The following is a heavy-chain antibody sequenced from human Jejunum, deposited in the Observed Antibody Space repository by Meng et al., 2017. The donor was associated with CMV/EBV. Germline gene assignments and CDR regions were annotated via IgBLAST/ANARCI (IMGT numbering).Heavy chain of an antibody. CDR1: GYTFTNYG. J-gene: IGHJ4*02. V-gene: IGHV1-18*01. Sequence: QGQLVKSGGEVKKPGASVKVSCKASGYTFTNYGITWVRQAPGQGLEWMGWINAYNGDTNYAQTLQGRVTMTTDTSTSTAYMELRSLRSDDTAVYYCARASRVLGGFDYWGQGTLVTVSS. D-gene: IGHD3-16*01. CDR2: INAYNGDT. CDR3: ARASRVLGGFDY.